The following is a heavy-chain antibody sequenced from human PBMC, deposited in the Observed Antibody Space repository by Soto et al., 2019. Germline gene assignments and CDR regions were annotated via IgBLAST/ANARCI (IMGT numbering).Heavy chain of an antibody. CDR2: IFHSGST. CDR1: GGSISSGGYY. D-gene: IGHD4-17*01. CDR3: ARDGYGDYRSHNAFDI. J-gene: IGHJ3*02. Sequence: QVQLQESGPGLVKPSQTLSLTCTVSGGSISSGGYYWSWIRQHPGKGLEWSGYIFHSGSTYYNPSLKSRVTMSVDTSKNKFSLKLNSVTAADTAMYYCARDGYGDYRSHNAFDIWGQGTMVIVSS. V-gene: IGHV4-31*03.